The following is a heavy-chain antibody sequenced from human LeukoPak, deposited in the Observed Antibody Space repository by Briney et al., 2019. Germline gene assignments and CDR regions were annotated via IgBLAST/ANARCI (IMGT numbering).Heavy chain of an antibody. D-gene: IGHD3-10*01. Sequence: SETLSLTCTVSGYSISSGYYWGWIRQPPGKGLEWIGSIYHSGSTYYNPSLKSRVTISVDTSKNQFSLKLSSVTAADTAVYYCATDLSGPYYGSVGVGEDYWGQGTLVTVSS. J-gene: IGHJ4*02. CDR3: ATDLSGPYYGSVGVGEDY. CDR1: GYSISSGYY. CDR2: IYHSGST. V-gene: IGHV4-38-2*02.